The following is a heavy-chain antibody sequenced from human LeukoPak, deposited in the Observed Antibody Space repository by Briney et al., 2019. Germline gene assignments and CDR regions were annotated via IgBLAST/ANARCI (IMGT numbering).Heavy chain of an antibody. J-gene: IGHJ4*02. CDR3: ARGVDYYDSSGTIDY. D-gene: IGHD3-22*01. V-gene: IGHV3-33*01. CDR1: GFTFSSYA. Sequence: GGSLRLSCAASGFTFSSYAMHWVRQAPGKGLEWVAVVWYDGTKTYSPDSVKGRITISRDDSKNTLYLQMNSLRAEDTAVYHCARGVDYYDSSGTIDYWGQGTLVTVSS. CDR2: VWYDGTKT.